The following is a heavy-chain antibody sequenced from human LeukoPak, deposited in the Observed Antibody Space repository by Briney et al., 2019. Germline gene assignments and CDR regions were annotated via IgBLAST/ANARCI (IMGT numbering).Heavy chain of an antibody. CDR2: VKQDGSEK. CDR1: GFTFSTYW. D-gene: IGHD3-10*01. CDR3: ARWAITLVRSFDG. J-gene: IGHJ4*02. V-gene: IGHV3-7*04. Sequence: PGGSLRLSCVTSGFTFSTYWMTWVRQTPGKGLEWVANVKQDGSEKYYVDSVKGRFTISRDNAENSLYLQMNSLRVEDTAVYYCARWAITLVRSFDGWGQGTLVTVSS.